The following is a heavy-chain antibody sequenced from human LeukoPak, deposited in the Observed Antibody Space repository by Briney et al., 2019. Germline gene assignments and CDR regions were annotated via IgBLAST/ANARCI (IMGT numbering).Heavy chain of an antibody. Sequence: SQTLSLTCTVSGGSISSGSYYWSWIRQPAGKGLEWIGRMYTSGSTNYNPSLKSRVTISVDTSKNQFSLKLSSVTAADTAVYYCARDVAADKFDYWGQGTLVTVSS. CDR1: GGSISSGSYY. D-gene: IGHD6-19*01. V-gene: IGHV4-61*02. J-gene: IGHJ4*02. CDR3: ARDVAADKFDY. CDR2: MYTSGST.